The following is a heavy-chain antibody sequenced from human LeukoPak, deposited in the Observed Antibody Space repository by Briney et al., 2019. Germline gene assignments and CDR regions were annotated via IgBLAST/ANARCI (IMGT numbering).Heavy chain of an antibody. CDR2: ISGSGGST. Sequence: GGSLRLSCAASGFTFSSYAMSWVRQAPGKGLEWVSAISGSGGSTYYAGSVKGRFTISRDNSKNTLYLQMTSLRAEDTALYYCAKDREKPSQFDYWGQGTPVIVAS. CDR1: GFTFSSYA. D-gene: IGHD1-26*01. CDR3: AKDREKPSQFDY. V-gene: IGHV3-23*01. J-gene: IGHJ4*02.